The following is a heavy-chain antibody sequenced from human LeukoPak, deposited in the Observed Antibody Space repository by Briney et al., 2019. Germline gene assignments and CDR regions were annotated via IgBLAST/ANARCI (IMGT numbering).Heavy chain of an antibody. CDR1: GFTFSSYS. CDR3: ARVGIVGATTGFDY. D-gene: IGHD1-26*01. Sequence: GGSLRLSCAASGFTFSSYSMNWVRQAPGKGLEWVSSITGSSSYIYYAGSLKGRFTISRDNAKNSLYLQMNSLRAEDTAVYYCARVGIVGATTGFDYWGQGTLVTVSS. CDR2: ITGSSSYI. J-gene: IGHJ4*02. V-gene: IGHV3-21*06.